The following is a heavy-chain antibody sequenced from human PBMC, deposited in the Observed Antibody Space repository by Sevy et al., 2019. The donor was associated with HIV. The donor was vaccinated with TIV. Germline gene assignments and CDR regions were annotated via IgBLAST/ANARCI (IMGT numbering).Heavy chain of an antibody. CDR1: GFSFSSSAVG. J-gene: IGHJ4*02. V-gene: IGHV2-5*02. CDR3: AHRRSKGVTITEFDF. D-gene: IGHD3-9*01. CDR2: IYWDDVT. Sequence: SGPTLVKPTQTLTLTCSFSGFSFSSSAVGVGWIRQAPGKAPEWLAMIYWDDVTRYSPPLQSRITITKDTSKDQVVLTLANVDAVDSGTYYCAHRRSKGVTITEFDFWGQGIPVTVSS.